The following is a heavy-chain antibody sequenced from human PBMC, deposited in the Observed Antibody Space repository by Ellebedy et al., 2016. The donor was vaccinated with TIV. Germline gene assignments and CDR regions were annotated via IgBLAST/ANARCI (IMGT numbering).Heavy chain of an antibody. D-gene: IGHD2-2*01. CDR3: ATDLFSCTRTTCALS. V-gene: IGHV3-48*04. CDR1: GFTFSSYI. CDR2: ISSSGTTI. J-gene: IGHJ5*02. Sequence: GESLKISCAASGFTFSSYIMTWVRQAPGKGLEWVSLISSSGTTIYYADSVKGRFTISRDNAKNSLYLQMNSLRAEDTAVYYCATDLFSCTRTTCALSWGQGTLVTVSS.